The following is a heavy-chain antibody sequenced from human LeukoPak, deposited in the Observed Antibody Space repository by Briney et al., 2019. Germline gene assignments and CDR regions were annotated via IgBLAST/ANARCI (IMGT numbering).Heavy chain of an antibody. CDR1: GFTVSSNY. J-gene: IGHJ4*02. CDR2: IYSGGST. V-gene: IGHV3-53*01. Sequence: GGSLRLSCAASGFTVSSNYMSWVRQAPGKGLEWVSVIYSGGSTYYADSVKGRFTISRDNSKNTLYLQMNSLRAEDTAVYYCAKEGPGIAAAGVTVNFDYWGQGTLVTVSS. D-gene: IGHD6-13*01. CDR3: AKEGPGIAAAGVTVNFDY.